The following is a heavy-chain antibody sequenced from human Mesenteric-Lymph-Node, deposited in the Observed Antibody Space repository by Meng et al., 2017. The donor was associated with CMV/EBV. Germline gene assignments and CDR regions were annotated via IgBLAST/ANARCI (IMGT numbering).Heavy chain of an antibody. CDR2: IYSGGST. CDR1: GFTVSNNY. CDR3: ARDREHVWSDYYTPN. D-gene: IGHD3-3*02. V-gene: IGHV3-66*02. J-gene: IGHJ4*02. Sequence: SGFTVSNNYMSWVRQAPGKGLEWVSVIYSGGSTFYADSVKGRFTISRDNSKNTLYLQMNSLRADDTAVYYCARDREHVWSDYYTPNWGQGTLVTVSS.